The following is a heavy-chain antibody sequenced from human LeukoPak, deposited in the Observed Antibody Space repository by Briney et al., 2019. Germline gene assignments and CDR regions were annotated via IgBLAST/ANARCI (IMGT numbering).Heavy chain of an antibody. V-gene: IGHV3-66*01. CDR2: IYSGGST. J-gene: IGHJ4*02. CDR1: GFTVRSNY. D-gene: IGHD6-19*01. Sequence: GGSLRLSCAASGFTVRSNYMSWVRQAPGKGLEWVSVIYSGGSTYYADSVKGRFTVSRDNSENTLFLQMNSLRAEDTAVYYCARGPGWSIDYWGPGTLVTVSS. CDR3: ARGPGWSIDY.